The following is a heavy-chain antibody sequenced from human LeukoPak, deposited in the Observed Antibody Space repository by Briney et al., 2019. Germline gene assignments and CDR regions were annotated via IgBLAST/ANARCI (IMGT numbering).Heavy chain of an antibody. J-gene: IGHJ5*02. CDR3: AREVGLGMYNWFDP. V-gene: IGHV4-59*01. CDR2: IYHSGST. Sequence: SETLSLTCTVSGGSISNYYWYWIRQPPGKGLECIGYIYHSGSTNYNPSLKSRVTISVDTSKNQFSLKLRSVTAADTAVYYCAREVGLGMYNWFDPWGQGTLVTVSS. CDR1: GGSISNYY. D-gene: IGHD3-16*01.